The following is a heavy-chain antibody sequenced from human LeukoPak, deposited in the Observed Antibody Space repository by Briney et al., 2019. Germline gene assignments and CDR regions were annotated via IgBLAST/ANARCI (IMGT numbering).Heavy chain of an antibody. Sequence: GGSLRLSCAASGFTFSGSAMHWVRQASGKGLEWVGRIRSKANSYATAYTASVKGRFTISRDDSKNTAYLQMNSLKTEDTAVYYCSRTKDYDFWSGYYPFDYWGQGTLVTVSS. V-gene: IGHV3-73*01. D-gene: IGHD3-3*01. CDR1: GFTFSGSA. CDR3: SRTKDYDFWSGYYPFDY. CDR2: IRSKANSYAT. J-gene: IGHJ4*02.